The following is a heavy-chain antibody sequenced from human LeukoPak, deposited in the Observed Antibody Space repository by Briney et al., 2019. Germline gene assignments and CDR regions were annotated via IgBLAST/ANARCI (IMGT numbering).Heavy chain of an antibody. Sequence: SETLSLTCAVSGGSISSYYWSWIRQPPGKGLEWIGYIYYSGSTNYNPSLKSRVTISVDTSKNQFSLKLSSVTAADTAVYYCARSMVSYYYYGMDVWGQGTTVTVSS. V-gene: IGHV4-59*08. CDR1: GGSISSYY. J-gene: IGHJ6*02. D-gene: IGHD3-10*01. CDR2: IYYSGST. CDR3: ARSMVSYYYYGMDV.